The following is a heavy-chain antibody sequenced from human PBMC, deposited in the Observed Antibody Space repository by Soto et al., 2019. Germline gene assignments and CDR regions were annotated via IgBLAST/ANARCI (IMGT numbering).Heavy chain of an antibody. J-gene: IGHJ5*02. CDR1: GDSISSYY. CDR2: IYYSRST. Sequence: SETLSLTCTVSGDSISSYYWSWTRQPPGKGLEWIGYIYYSRSTNYNPSLKSRVTISVDTSKNQFSLKLSSVTAADTAVYYCARGGSYDYVWGSYYFDPWGQGTLVTVSS. V-gene: IGHV4-59*01. D-gene: IGHD3-16*01. CDR3: ARGGSYDYVWGSYYFDP.